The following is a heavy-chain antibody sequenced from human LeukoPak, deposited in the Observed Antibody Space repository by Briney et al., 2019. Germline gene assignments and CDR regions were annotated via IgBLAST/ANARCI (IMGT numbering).Heavy chain of an antibody. V-gene: IGHV3-48*01. Sequence: GGSLSLSFAASVFIFSNYNMHWVRQPPARGLQWVSYISSSSNIIYYADSVKGRFTISRENAKNSLFIQMNSLRAEDTAVYYCARDFAREFTIDYWGQGTLVTVSS. J-gene: IGHJ4*02. D-gene: IGHD3-10*01. CDR1: VFIFSNYN. CDR2: ISSSSNII. CDR3: ARDFAREFTIDY.